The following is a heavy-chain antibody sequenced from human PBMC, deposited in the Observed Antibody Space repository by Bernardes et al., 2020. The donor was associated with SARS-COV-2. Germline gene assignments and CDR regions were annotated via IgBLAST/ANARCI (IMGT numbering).Heavy chain of an antibody. Sequence: ASVKVSCQASGYIFTNFGRKRARQAPGHGLEGMGGINTNTGNPTYAQGFTGRFVFSLDTSVSTAYLEISSLKAEDTAVYYCTREGIATADTYEDYWGHGTLVTVSP. CDR1: GYIFTNFG. J-gene: IGHJ4*01. CDR3: TREGIATADTYEDY. D-gene: IGHD6-13*01. CDR2: INTNTGNP. V-gene: IGHV7-4-1*02.